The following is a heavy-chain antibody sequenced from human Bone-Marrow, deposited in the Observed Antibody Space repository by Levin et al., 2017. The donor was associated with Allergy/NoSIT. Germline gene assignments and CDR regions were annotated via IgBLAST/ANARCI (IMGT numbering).Heavy chain of an antibody. J-gene: IGHJ6*02. CDR2: IAQDGTEK. CDR3: ARYYDFWSGYAQYFGMDG. CDR1: GFSSSGYW. V-gene: IGHV3-7*01. D-gene: IGHD3-3*01. Sequence: GASVKVSCAASGFSSSGYWMSWVRQAPGRGLEWVANIAQDGTEKYYVDSVTGRFTISRDNAKNSLYLQMNSLRAEDTAVYYCARYYDFWSGYAQYFGMDGWGQATTVTVSS.